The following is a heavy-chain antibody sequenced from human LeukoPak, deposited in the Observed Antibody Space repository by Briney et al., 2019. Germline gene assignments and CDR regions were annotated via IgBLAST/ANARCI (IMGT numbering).Heavy chain of an antibody. CDR3: AAPAAGTGRGFQH. V-gene: IGHV4-34*01. CDR1: GVSFSGYY. D-gene: IGHD6-13*01. Sequence: SETLSLTCAVYGVSFSGYYWSWIRQPPGKGLEWIGEINHSGSTNYNPSLKSRVTISVDTSKNQFSLKLSSVTAADTAVYYCAAPAAGTGRGFQHWGQGTLVTVSS. J-gene: IGHJ1*01. CDR2: INHSGST.